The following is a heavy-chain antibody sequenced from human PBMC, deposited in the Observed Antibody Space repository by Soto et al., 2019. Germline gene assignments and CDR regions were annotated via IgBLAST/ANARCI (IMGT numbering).Heavy chain of an antibody. CDR3: AKDFLVGYCSSTSCPFDY. CDR1: GFTFSSYA. Sequence: GGSLRLSCAASGFTFSSYAMSWVRQAPGKGLEWVSAISGSGGSTYYADSVKGRFTISRDNYKNTLYLQMNSLRAEDTAVYYCAKDFLVGYCSSTSCPFDYWGQGTLVTVSS. CDR2: ISGSGGST. D-gene: IGHD2-2*01. J-gene: IGHJ4*02. V-gene: IGHV3-23*01.